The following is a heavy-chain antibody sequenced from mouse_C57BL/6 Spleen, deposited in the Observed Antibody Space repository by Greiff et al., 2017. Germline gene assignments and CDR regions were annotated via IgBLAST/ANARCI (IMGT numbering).Heavy chain of an antibody. J-gene: IGHJ4*01. Sequence: QVQLQQPGAELVKPGASVKMSCKASGYTFTSYWLTWVNQRPGQGLAWLGAIYPGSGSTNYNEKFTSKATLTVDTSSSTAYMQLSSLTSEDSAVYYCARWSSGYSFYAMDYWGQGTSVTGSS. CDR1: GYTFTSYW. CDR2: IYPGSGST. CDR3: ARWSSGYSFYAMDY. D-gene: IGHD3-2*02. V-gene: IGHV1-55*01.